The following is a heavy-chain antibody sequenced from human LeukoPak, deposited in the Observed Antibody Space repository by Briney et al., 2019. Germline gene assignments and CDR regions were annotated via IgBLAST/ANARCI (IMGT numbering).Heavy chain of an antibody. V-gene: IGHV1-2*02. CDR3: AKSDCGGDCYDNWFGP. D-gene: IGHD2-21*02. J-gene: IGHJ5*02. Sequence: ASVKVSCKASGYRFTDYNMHWVRQAPGQGIEWMGWINPNSGGINYAQRFQGRVTMTRDTSISTAYMELIGLRSDDTAVYYCAKSDCGGDCYDNWFGPWGQGTLVTVPS. CDR1: GYRFTDYN. CDR2: INPNSGGI.